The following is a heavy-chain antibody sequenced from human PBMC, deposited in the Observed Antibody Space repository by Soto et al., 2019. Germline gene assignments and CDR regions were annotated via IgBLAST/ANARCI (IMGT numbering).Heavy chain of an antibody. CDR2: ISAYKRHT. CDR3: ARAGLGRDIVVVPAA. J-gene: IGHJ5*02. D-gene: IGHD2-2*01. Sequence: QVQLVQSGAEVKKPGASVTFSCNDSGYTFTSYGIRWVRQDPGQGLDWMGWISAYKRHTNYAQKLQGRVTMTTDTSTSTAYMELRSLRSDDTAVYYCARAGLGRDIVVVPAAWGQGTLVTVSS. V-gene: IGHV1-18*04. CDR1: GYTFTSYG.